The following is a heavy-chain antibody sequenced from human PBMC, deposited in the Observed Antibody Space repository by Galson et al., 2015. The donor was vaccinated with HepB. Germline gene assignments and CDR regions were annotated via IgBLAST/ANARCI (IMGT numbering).Heavy chain of an antibody. V-gene: IGHV3-49*03. CDR3: TSDYYDSSGSQSPFDY. J-gene: IGHJ4*02. D-gene: IGHD3-22*01. Sequence: SLRLSCAASGFTFGDYAMSWFRQAPGKGLEWVGFIRSKAYGGTTEYAASVKGRFTISRDDSKSIAYLQMNSLKTEDTAVYYCTSDYYDSSGSQSPFDYWGQGTLVTVSS. CDR1: GFTFGDYA. CDR2: IRSKAYGGTT.